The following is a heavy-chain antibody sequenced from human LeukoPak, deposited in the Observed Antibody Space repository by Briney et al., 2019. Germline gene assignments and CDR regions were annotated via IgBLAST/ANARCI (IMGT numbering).Heavy chain of an antibody. CDR3: TRAQAVFGEPLDY. D-gene: IGHD3-3*01. Sequence: SGGSLRLSCAASGFTFSSYAMSWVRQAPGKGLEWVSAISGSGGSTYYADSVKGRFTISRDNSDKTLYLQMNSLRAEDTAVYYCTRAQAVFGEPLDYWGQGTLVTVSS. CDR2: ISGSGGST. J-gene: IGHJ4*02. V-gene: IGHV3-23*01. CDR1: GFTFSSYA.